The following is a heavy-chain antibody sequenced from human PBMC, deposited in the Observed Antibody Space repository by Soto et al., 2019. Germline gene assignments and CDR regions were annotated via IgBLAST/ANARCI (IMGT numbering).Heavy chain of an antibody. Sequence: GGSLRLSCAASGFTFSSYWMSWVRQAPGKGLEWVANIKQDGSEKYYVDSVKGRFTISRDNAKNSLYLQMNSLRAEDTALYYCARGNCGSAWYFDLWGRGTLVTVSS. CDR1: GFTFSSYW. CDR2: IKQDGSEK. D-gene: IGHD7-27*01. J-gene: IGHJ2*01. CDR3: ARGNCGSAWYFDL. V-gene: IGHV3-7*01.